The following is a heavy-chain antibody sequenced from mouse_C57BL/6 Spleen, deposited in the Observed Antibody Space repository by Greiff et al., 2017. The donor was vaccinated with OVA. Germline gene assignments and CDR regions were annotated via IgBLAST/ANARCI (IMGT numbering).Heavy chain of an antibody. D-gene: IGHD2-4*01. CDR3: AIPIYYEYFDY. CDR2: IYPRDGST. J-gene: IGHJ2*01. Sequence: QVQLQQSDAELVKPGASVKISCTVSGYTFTDYPIHWLKQRPEQGLEWIGYIYPRDGSTKYNEKFKGQAPLTADTSSSTAYMQLNSLTSEDSEVWFCAIPIYYEYFDYWGQGTTLTVSS. V-gene: IGHV1-78*01. CDR1: GYTFTDYP.